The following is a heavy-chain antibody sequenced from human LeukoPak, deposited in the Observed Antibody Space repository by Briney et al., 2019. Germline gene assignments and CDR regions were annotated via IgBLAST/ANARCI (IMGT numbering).Heavy chain of an antibody. CDR3: AREWRDVVATAHSLAPTYYYYYYMDV. CDR1: GYTFTGYY. D-gene: IGHD5-12*01. J-gene: IGHJ6*03. CDR2: INPNSGDT. Sequence: GASVKVSCKASGYTFTGYYMHWVRQAPGQGLEWMGWINPNSGDTNYAQKFQGRVTTTRDTSISTAYMELSRLRSDDTAVYYCAREWRDVVATAHSLAPTYYYYYYMDVWGKGTTVTVSS. V-gene: IGHV1-2*02.